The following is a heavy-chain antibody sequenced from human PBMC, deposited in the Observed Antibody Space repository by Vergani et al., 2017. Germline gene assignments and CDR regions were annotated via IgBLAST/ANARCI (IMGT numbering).Heavy chain of an antibody. V-gene: IGHV4-31*03. CDR3: ARGEDYVWEVASI. J-gene: IGHJ4*02. CDR1: GDFITSVGLS. D-gene: IGHD3-16*01. Sequence: QVLLQESGPRLVKPSQTLALSCTVSGDFITSVGLSWSWIRQRPGKGLEWVGYFDYSGSTHYNPFLQSRVTISVDRSKTQFFLTLTSVTAADTAMYYCARGEDYVWEVASIWGQGTLVTVSS. CDR2: FDYSGST.